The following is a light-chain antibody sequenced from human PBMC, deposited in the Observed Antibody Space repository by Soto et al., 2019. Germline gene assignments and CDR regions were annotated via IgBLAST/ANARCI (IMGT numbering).Light chain of an antibody. CDR2: NAS. CDR1: QSVSNW. V-gene: IGKV1-5*03. CDR3: QQRRSWPPTIT. J-gene: IGKJ5*01. Sequence: ARVLITCPASQSVSNWLAWYQQKPGKAPNLLIDNASSLKSGVPSRFSGSGSGTEFTLTISNLQPEDFAVYYCQQRRSWPPTITFGQGTRLEIK.